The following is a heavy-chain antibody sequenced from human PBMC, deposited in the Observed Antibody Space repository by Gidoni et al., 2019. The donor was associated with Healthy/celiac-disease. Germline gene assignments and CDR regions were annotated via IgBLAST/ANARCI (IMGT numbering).Heavy chain of an antibody. V-gene: IGHV3-30-3*01. CDR3: VTLAPDRAIDP. D-gene: IGHD3-10*01. CDR1: GFTFSSYA. J-gene: IGHJ5*02. CDR2: ISYDGSNK. Sequence: QVQLVESGGGVVQPGRSLRLSCAASGFTFSSYAMHWVRQAPGKGLEWVAVISYDGSNKYYADSVKGRFTISRDNSKNTLYLQMNSLRAEDTAVYYCVTLAPDRAIDPWGQGTLVTVSS.